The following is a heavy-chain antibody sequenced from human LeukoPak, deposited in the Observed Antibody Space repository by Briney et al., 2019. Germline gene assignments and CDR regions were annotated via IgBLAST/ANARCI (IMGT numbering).Heavy chain of an antibody. D-gene: IGHD3-3*01. V-gene: IGHV1-8*01. J-gene: IGHJ1*01. CDR1: GYTFTSYD. Sequence: ASVKVSCKASGYTFTSYDINWVRQATGQGLEWMGWMNPNSGNTGYAQKFQGRVTMTRNTSISTAYMELSSLRSEDTAVYYCVNPYYDFWSGYNPDQYFQHWGQGTLVTVSS. CDR2: MNPNSGNT. CDR3: VNPYYDFWSGYNPDQYFQH.